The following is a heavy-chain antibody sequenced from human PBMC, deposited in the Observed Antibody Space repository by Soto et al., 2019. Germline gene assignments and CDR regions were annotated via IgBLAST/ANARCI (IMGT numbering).Heavy chain of an antibody. CDR3: ARDSRSSGSYWGYYYYYGMDV. CDR2: IIPIFGPA. CDR1: GGTFSSYA. J-gene: IGHJ6*02. D-gene: IGHD1-26*01. V-gene: IGHV1-69*01. Sequence: QVQLVQSGAEVKKPGSSVKVSCKASGGTFSSYAISWVRQAPGQGLEWMGGIIPIFGPANYAQKFQGRVTITADESTSTAYMELSSLRSEDTAVYYCARDSRSSGSYWGYYYYYGMDVWGQGTTVTVSS.